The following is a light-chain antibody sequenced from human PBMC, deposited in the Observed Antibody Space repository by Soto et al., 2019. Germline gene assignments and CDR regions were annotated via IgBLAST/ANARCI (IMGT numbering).Light chain of an antibody. CDR2: EVT. V-gene: IGLV2-14*01. CDR3: SSYTTNITPVV. J-gene: IGLJ2*01. Sequence: QSALTQPASVSGSPGQSITISCTGTSGDIGGYNYVSWYQQHPGKAPKLLISEVTNRPSGVSNRFSGSKSGNTASLTISGLQAEDEADYYCSSYTTNITPVVFGGGTKRTVL. CDR1: SGDIGGYNY.